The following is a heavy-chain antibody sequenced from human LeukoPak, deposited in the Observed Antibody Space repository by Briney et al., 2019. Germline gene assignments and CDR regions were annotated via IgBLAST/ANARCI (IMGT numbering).Heavy chain of an antibody. CDR1: LYTHTSYG. CDR2: ISAYNGNT. V-gene: IGHV1-18*01. J-gene: IGHJ4*02. D-gene: IGHD3-22*01. Sequence: ASVKVSCKASLYTHTSYGISWVRQAPGQELEWMGFISAYNGNTNYAQKLQGRVTMTTDTSTSTAYMELRSLRSDDTAVYYCARGDYYDSSGYEDWGQGTLVTVSS. CDR3: ARGDYYDSSGYED.